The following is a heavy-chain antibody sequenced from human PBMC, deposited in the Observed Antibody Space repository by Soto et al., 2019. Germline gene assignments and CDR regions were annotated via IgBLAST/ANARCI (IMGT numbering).Heavy chain of an antibody. V-gene: IGHV1-18*01. CDR1: GYTFSNYG. CDR2: ISLYSDGT. CDR3: ARVVPGAEAWFGP. Sequence: QVRLVQSGGEVKRPGASVKVSCKTSGYTFSNYGITWVRQAPGQPLEWLGWISLYSDGTNYAQKFQGRVSMTTDTSTTPAYMELRSLRSDDTAVYYCARVVPGAEAWFGPWGQGTLVTVSS. J-gene: IGHJ5*02. D-gene: IGHD2-2*01.